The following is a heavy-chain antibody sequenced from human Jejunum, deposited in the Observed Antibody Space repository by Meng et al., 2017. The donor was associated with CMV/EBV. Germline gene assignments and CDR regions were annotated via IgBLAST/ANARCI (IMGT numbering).Heavy chain of an antibody. CDR1: GCSRTTTGRR. J-gene: IGHJ4*02. CDR3: VRNRGRSDLNY. D-gene: IGHD3-16*02. Sequence: FSGCSRTTTGRRVSWIRQYPGKDMEWIARIDWDDEKFYRTSLKTRISNSTDISKSQVVLTMTNMDPVDTATYYCVRNRGRSDLNYWGQGTLVTVSS. CDR2: IDWDDEK. V-gene: IGHV2-70D*14.